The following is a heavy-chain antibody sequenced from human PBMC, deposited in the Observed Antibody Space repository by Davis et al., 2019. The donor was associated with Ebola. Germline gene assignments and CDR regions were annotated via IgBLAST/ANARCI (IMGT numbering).Heavy chain of an antibody. Sequence: SETLSLTCAVSGGSISSSNWWSWVRQPPGKGLEWIGEINHSGSTNYNPSLKSRVTISVDTSKNQFSLKLSSVTAADTAVYYCARSPITYYYDSSGYRFDYWGQGTLVTVSS. V-gene: IGHV4-4*02. J-gene: IGHJ4*02. D-gene: IGHD3-22*01. CDR2: INHSGST. CDR3: ARSPITYYYDSSGYRFDY. CDR1: GGSISSSNW.